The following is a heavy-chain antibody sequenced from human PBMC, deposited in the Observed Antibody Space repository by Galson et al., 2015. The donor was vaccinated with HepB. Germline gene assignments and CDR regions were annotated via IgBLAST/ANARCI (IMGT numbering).Heavy chain of an antibody. J-gene: IGHJ4*02. CDR1: GYTFASYA. V-gene: IGHV1-18*01. D-gene: IGHD3-22*01. Sequence: SVKVSCKASGYTFASYAITWVRQAPGQGLEWMGWISGYNGNTNYAQKPKGRVTMTTDTSTSTAYMELRSLRSDDTAVYYCARAGARHYYDSSRNRNPFDYWGQGTLVTVSS. CDR2: ISGYNGNT. CDR3: ARAGARHYYDSSRNRNPFDY.